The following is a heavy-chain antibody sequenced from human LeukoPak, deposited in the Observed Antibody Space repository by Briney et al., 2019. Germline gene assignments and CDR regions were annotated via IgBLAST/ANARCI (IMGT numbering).Heavy chain of an antibody. V-gene: IGHV4-34*01. CDR3: ARHGSGSYYKFDWFDP. D-gene: IGHD3-10*01. Sequence: KPSETLSLTCAVYGGSFSGYYWSWIRQPPGKGLEWIGEINHSGSTNYNPSLKSRVTISVDTSKNQFSLKLSSVTAADTAVYYCARHGSGSYYKFDWFDPWGQGTLVTVSS. CDR2: INHSGST. J-gene: IGHJ5*02. CDR1: GGSFSGYY.